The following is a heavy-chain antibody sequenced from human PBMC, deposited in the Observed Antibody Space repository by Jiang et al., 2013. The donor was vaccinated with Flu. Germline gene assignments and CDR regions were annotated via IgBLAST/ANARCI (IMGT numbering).Heavy chain of an antibody. Sequence: VQLLESGGGLVQPGGSLRLSCAASGFTFSSYEMNWVRQAPGKGLEWVSYISSSGSTIYYADSVKGRFTISRDNAKNSLYLQMNSLRAEDTAVYYCARDGVRYYGSGSPPFDYWGQGTLVTVSS. CDR1: GFTFSSYE. D-gene: IGHD3-10*01. CDR2: ISSSGSTI. CDR3: ARDGVRYYGSGSPPFDY. V-gene: IGHV3-48*03. J-gene: IGHJ4*02.